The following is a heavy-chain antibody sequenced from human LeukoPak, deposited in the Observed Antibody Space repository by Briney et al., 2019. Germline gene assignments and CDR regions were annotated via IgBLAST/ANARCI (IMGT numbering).Heavy chain of an antibody. D-gene: IGHD2-2*02. J-gene: IGHJ4*02. CDR3: AKERVPKSTSYYSH. CDR2: IWFDGSNK. Sequence: PGGSLSLSCAASGFTFSSYGMHWVRQAPGKGLEWVAVIWFDGSNKYYADSVRGRFTISRDNSKNTVYLQMNSLRAEDTAVYYCAKERVPKSTSYYSHWGQGTLVTVSS. CDR1: GFTFSSYG. V-gene: IGHV3-33*06.